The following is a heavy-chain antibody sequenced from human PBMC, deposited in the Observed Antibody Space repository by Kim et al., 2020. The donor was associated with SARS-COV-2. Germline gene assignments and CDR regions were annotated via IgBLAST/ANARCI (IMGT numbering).Heavy chain of an antibody. CDR1: GFTFRNYA. CDR2: ISNDGGNT. J-gene: IGHJ4*02. Sequence: GGSLRLSCLASGFTFRNYAMHWVRQAPGKGLESVSSISNDGGNTCYADSVKGRFTISRDNLKNTLYLQMSSLRAEDTAVYYCVKDFHSGSYRYFDYWGQGILITVSS. CDR3: VKDFHSGSYRYFDY. V-gene: IGHV3-64D*06. D-gene: IGHD1-26*01.